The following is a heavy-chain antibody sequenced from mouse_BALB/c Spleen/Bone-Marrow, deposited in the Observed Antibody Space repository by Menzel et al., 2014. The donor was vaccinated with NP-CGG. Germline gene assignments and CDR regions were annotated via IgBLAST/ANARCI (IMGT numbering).Heavy chain of an antibody. CDR3: ARYDVYYYFDY. CDR1: GFTFTDYY. D-gene: IGHD2-1*01. Sequence: EVQRVESGGGLVQPGGSLRLSCATSGFTFTDYYMSWVRQPPGKALEWLGFIRNKANGYTTEYSASVKGRFTISRDNSQSILYLQMNTLGAEDSATYYCARYDVYYYFDYWGQGTTLTVSS. J-gene: IGHJ2*01. V-gene: IGHV7-3*02. CDR2: IRNKANGYTT.